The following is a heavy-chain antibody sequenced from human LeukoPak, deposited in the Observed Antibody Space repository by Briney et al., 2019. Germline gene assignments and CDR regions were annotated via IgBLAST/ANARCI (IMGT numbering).Heavy chain of an antibody. V-gene: IGHV4-31*03. CDR2: IYYSGST. CDR1: GGFISSGGYY. D-gene: IGHD1-26*01. J-gene: IGHJ4*02. Sequence: SETLSLTCSVSGGFISSGGYYWSWIRQHPGKGLEWIGYIYYSGSTYYNPSLKSRVTISVDTSENQFSLNLSSMTAADTAVYYCARRSSTGFYLDSWGQGTLVTVSS. CDR3: ARRSSTGFYLDS.